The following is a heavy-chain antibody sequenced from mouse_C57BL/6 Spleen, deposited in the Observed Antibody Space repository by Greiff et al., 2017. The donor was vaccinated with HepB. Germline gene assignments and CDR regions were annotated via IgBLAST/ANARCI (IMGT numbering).Heavy chain of an antibody. CDR1: GFTFSSYA. J-gene: IGHJ1*03. Sequence: EVKLVESGGGLVKPGGSLKLSCAASGFTFSSYAMSWVRQTPEKRLEWVATISDGGSYTYYPDNVKGRFTISRDNAKNNLYLQMSHLKSEDTAMYYCARPQLNYWYFDVWGTGTTVTVSS. CDR2: ISDGGSYT. V-gene: IGHV5-4*03. CDR3: ARPQLNYWYFDV.